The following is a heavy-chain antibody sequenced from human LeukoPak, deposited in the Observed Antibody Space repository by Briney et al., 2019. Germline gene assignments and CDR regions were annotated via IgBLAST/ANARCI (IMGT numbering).Heavy chain of an antibody. D-gene: IGHD1-1*01. CDR1: GGSISSHY. CDR2: ISYSGST. Sequence: SETLSLTCTVSGGSISSHYWSWLRQPPGKGLEWIGYISYSGSTNYNPSLKSRVTISVDTSKNQFSLKLSSVTAADPAVYYCARVDWNDNWFDPWGQGTLVTVSS. V-gene: IGHV4-59*11. CDR3: ARVDWNDNWFDP. J-gene: IGHJ5*02.